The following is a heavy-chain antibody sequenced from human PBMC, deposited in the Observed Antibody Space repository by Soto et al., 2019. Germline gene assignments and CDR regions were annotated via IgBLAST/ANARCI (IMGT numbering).Heavy chain of an antibody. CDR1: GGSISSYY. V-gene: IGHV4-59*08. Sequence: KASETLSLTCTVSGGSISSYYWSWIRQPPGKGLEWIGYIYYSGSTNYNPSLKSRVTISVDTSKNQFSLKLSSVTAADTAVYYCASLYYYGSGSYAENWFDPWGQGTLVTVSS. CDR3: ASLYYYGSGSYAENWFDP. J-gene: IGHJ5*02. CDR2: IYYSGST. D-gene: IGHD3-10*01.